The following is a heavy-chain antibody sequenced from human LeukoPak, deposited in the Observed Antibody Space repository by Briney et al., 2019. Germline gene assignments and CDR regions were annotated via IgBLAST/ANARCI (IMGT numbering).Heavy chain of an antibody. CDR1: GGPISSYY. V-gene: IGHV4-59*01. J-gene: IGHJ3*02. D-gene: IGHD6-13*01. CDR3: ASAIAAAATYAFDI. Sequence: SETLSLTCTVSGGPISSYYWSWIRQPPGKGLEWIGYIYYSGSTNYNPSLKSRVTISVDTSKNQFSLKLNSVTAADTAVYYCASAIAAAATYAFDIWGQGTKVTVSS. CDR2: IYYSGST.